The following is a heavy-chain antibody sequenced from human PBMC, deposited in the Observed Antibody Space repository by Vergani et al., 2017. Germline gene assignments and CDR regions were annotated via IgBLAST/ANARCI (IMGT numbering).Heavy chain of an antibody. D-gene: IGHD1-14*01. J-gene: IGHJ5*02. V-gene: IGHV3-33*01. CDR2: TWYDGNNK. CDR1: GFTFNQYG. Sequence: QVQLVESGGGVVQPGRSLRLSCAASGFTFNQYGMHWVRQAPGKGLEWVAVTWYDGNNKQYADSVKGRFTISRDNSKSTMYLQMNSLRDEDTGVHYCARDLRLLYNRFDPWGKGTLVTVSS. CDR3: ARDLRLLYNRFDP.